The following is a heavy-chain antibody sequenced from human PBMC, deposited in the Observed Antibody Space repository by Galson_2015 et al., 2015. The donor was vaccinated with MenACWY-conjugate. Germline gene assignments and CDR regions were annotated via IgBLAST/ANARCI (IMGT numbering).Heavy chain of an antibody. CDR3: AKANSGGICTSGWACWFDP. D-gene: IGHD2-15*01. J-gene: IGHJ5*02. Sequence: SLRLSCAASGFTFTNYAMNWVRQAPGKGLECVSSIGGSGTTYYADSVKGRFTISRDNSKNMVYLQMNSLRAEDTAIYYCAKANSGGICTSGWACWFDPWGQRSLVIVSS. V-gene: IGHV3-23*01. CDR2: IGGSGTT. CDR1: GFTFTNYA.